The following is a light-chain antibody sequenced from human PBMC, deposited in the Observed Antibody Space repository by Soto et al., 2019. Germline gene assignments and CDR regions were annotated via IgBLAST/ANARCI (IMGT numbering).Light chain of an antibody. V-gene: IGKV3-20*01. CDR2: GAT. Sequence: ENVLTQSPGTLSLSPGERATLSCRASQYVSRSYLVWYQQKPGQGPRLLIYGATTRATGTPNRFSGSESGTDFTLTISRLEPEDFAVYYCQQYDTSPGTFGGGTKVEIK. CDR3: QQYDTSPGT. J-gene: IGKJ4*01. CDR1: QYVSRSY.